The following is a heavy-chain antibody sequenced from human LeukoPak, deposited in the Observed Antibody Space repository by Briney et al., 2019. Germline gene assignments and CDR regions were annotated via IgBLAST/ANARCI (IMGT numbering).Heavy chain of an antibody. CDR2: IYYSGSA. Sequence: PSETLSLTCTVSGGSISGFYWGWIRQPPGKGLEWIGFIYYSGSATYNPSPQSRVTMSVDTSKNQFSLKLSSVTAADTAFYYCARDRDSSGWFDYWGQGTLVTVSS. CDR3: ARDRDSSGWFDY. CDR1: GGSISGFY. J-gene: IGHJ4*02. V-gene: IGHV4-59*01. D-gene: IGHD6-19*01.